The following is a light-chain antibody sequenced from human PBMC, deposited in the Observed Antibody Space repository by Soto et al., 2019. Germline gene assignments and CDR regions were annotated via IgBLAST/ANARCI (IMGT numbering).Light chain of an antibody. Sequence: IQLTQSPSSLSASVGDRVTITSRASQGISSYLAWYQQIPGKAPKLLVYAAYTLQSGVPSRFSGSGSGTDFTLTISSLQPEDIATYYCEQVKSYPLTFGGGTKVDI. CDR1: QGISSY. CDR2: AAY. J-gene: IGKJ4*01. CDR3: EQVKSYPLT. V-gene: IGKV1-9*01.